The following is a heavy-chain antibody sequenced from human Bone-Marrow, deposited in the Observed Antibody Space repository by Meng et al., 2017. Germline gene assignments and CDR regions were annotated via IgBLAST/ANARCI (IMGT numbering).Heavy chain of an antibody. D-gene: IGHD3-10*01. CDR1: GGSFSGYY. CDR2: INHSGST. J-gene: IGHJ3*02. Sequence: SETLSLTCAVYGGSFSGYYWSWIRQPPGQGLEWIGEINHSGSTNYNPSLKRRVTITVDTSTNQFSLKLSSVTAADTAVYYCAREIGLLWFGELSYAFEIWGQGTMVTVSS. CDR3: AREIGLLWFGELSYAFEI. V-gene: IGHV4-34*01.